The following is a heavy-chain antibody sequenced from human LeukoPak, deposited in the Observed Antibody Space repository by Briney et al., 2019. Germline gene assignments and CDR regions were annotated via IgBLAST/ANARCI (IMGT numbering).Heavy chain of an antibody. Sequence: GGSLRLSCAASGFTFSSYSMNWVRQAPGKGLEWVSSISSSSSYIYYADSVKGRFTISRDNAKNSLYLQMNSLRAEDTAVYYSARGESSTRPFDYWGQGTLVTVSS. CDR1: GFTFSSYS. V-gene: IGHV3-21*03. CDR2: ISSSSSYI. J-gene: IGHJ4*02. D-gene: IGHD6-13*01. CDR3: ARGESSTRPFDY.